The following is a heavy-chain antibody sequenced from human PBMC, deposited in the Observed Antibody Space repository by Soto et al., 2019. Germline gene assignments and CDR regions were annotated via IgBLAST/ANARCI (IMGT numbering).Heavy chain of an antibody. D-gene: IGHD4-17*01. V-gene: IGHV3-21*01. J-gene: IGHJ2*01. Sequence: EVQLVESGGGLVKPGGSLRLSCAASGFTFSSNSMNWVRQAPGKGLEWVSSISSSSSYIYYADSVKGRFTISRDNAKNSFYLQMNGLRADDTAVNDCDFSDYGADTTSKDWYFDLRGRGTLVTGSS. CDR2: ISSSSSYI. CDR1: GFTFSSNS. CDR3: DFSDYGADTTSKDWYFDL.